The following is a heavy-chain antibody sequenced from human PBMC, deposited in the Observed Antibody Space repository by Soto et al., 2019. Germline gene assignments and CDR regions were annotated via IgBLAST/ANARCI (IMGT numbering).Heavy chain of an antibody. Sequence: GSVTLTCAASGCTFSICGMSWVRQTQWKGMEWVSAISGSGDSTYYADSVRGRLTISRDNPKSTLFLQMNRQSPEDTAVYFCAISAGPDRPNQVLVFHFWGQGTQVTVSS. D-gene: IGHD6-13*01. CDR1: GCTFSICG. V-gene: IGHV3-23*01. CDR3: AISAGPDRPNQVLVFHF. CDR2: ISGSGDST. J-gene: IGHJ5*01.